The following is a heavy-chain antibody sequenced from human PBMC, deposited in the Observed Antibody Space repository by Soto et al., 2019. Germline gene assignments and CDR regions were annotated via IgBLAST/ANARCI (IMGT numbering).Heavy chain of an antibody. J-gene: IGHJ5*02. D-gene: IGHD3-3*01. Sequence: SETLSLTCTVSGGSISSSSYYWGWIRQPPGKGLEWIGSIYYSGSTYYNPSLKSRVTISVDTSKNQFSLKLSSVTAADTAVYYCARYKISQYYDFWSGYLNWFDPWGQGTLVTVSS. CDR1: GGSISSSSYY. V-gene: IGHV4-39*01. CDR3: ARYKISQYYDFWSGYLNWFDP. CDR2: IYYSGST.